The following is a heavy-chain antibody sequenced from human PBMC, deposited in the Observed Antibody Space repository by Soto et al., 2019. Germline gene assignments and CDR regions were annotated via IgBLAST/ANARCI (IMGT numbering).Heavy chain of an antibody. J-gene: IGHJ6*03. D-gene: IGHD5-12*01. CDR2: ISYAGRDT. CDR1: GFTFINHA. Sequence: QGQLVESGGGVDQPGRSLRLSCAASGFTFINHAMHWVRQAPGKGLEWVALISYAGRDTYYAESVKGRFTISRDNSKNTLYLQMNSLRTEDTAVYYCAKAGVATITGRHYYYMDVWGKGTTVTVSS. V-gene: IGHV3-30*18. CDR3: AKAGVATITGRHYYYMDV.